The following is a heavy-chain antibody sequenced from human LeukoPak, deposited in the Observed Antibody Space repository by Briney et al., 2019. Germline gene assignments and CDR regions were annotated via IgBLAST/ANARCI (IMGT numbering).Heavy chain of an antibody. V-gene: IGHV3-48*04. J-gene: IGHJ3*02. CDR2: ITQTGGTI. Sequence: GGSLRLSCAASGFTFSSYRMSWVRQTPGKGLEWLSYITQTGGTIYYADSVKGRFTISRDNAKNSLYLQINSLRAEDTAIYYCARSKPSLDYDSSGYPDAFDIWGQGTMVTVSS. CDR1: GFTFSSYR. CDR3: ARSKPSLDYDSSGYPDAFDI. D-gene: IGHD3-22*01.